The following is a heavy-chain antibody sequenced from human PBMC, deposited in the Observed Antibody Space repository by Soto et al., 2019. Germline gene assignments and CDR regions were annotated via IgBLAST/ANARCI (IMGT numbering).Heavy chain of an antibody. J-gene: IGHJ4*02. CDR1: GFTFSYYS. V-gene: IGHV3-48*04. CDR2: ISGGGTTI. Sequence: GGSLRLSCAASGFTFSYYSMNWVRQAPGKGLEWVSYISGGGTTIYYADSVKGRFSISRDNTKNLLYLQMNSLRAEDTAVYYCARSGDNYNRLDYWGQGTPVTVSS. D-gene: IGHD1-1*01. CDR3: ARSGDNYNRLDY.